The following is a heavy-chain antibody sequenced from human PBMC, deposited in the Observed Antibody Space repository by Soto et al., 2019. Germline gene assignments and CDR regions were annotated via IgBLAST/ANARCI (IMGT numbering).Heavy chain of an antibody. Sequence: SQPLSLTCTVSYGSISSGGYSWSWIRQPPGKGLEWIGYIYHSGRTFYNPSLKSRVTISLDRSKNQFSLKLSSVTAADTAVYFCARVPTPWGQGTLVTVSS. CDR3: ARVPTP. J-gene: IGHJ5*02. CDR2: IYHSGRT. CDR1: YGSISSGGYS. V-gene: IGHV4-30-2*01.